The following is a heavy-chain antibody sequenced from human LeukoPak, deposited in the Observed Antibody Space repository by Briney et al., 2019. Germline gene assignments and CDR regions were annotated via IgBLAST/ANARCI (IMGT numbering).Heavy chain of an antibody. D-gene: IGHD3-16*01. CDR3: ERDWASVDY. CDR2: ISGGSVNI. Sequence: GGSLRLSCAASGFTLSSYSMNWVRQAPGKGLEWVSAISGGSVNIYYADSVKGRFTISRDNAKNSLYLQMNSLRAEDTAVYYCERDWASVDYWGQGTLVTVSS. J-gene: IGHJ4*02. CDR1: GFTLSSYS. V-gene: IGHV3-21*01.